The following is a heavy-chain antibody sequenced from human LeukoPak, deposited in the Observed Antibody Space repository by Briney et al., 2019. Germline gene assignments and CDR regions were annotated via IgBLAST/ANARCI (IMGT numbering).Heavy chain of an antibody. Sequence: AASVKVSCKASGYTFTGYYMHWVRQATGQGLEWMGWINPNSGGTDYAQKFQGRVTMTRDTSISTAYMELSRLRFDDTAVYYCARGRSIASQDYWGQGTLVTVSS. CDR3: ARGRSIASQDY. V-gene: IGHV1-2*02. J-gene: IGHJ4*02. CDR1: GYTFTGYY. CDR2: INPNSGGT. D-gene: IGHD6-6*01.